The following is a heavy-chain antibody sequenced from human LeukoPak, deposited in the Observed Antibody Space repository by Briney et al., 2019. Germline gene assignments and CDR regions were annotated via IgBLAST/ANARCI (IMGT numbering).Heavy chain of an antibody. CDR1: GFTFNSYW. Sequence: GGSLRLSCAASGFTFNSYWMNWVRQAPGKGLEWVANIKRDGSEKYYVDSVKGRFTISRDNAKNSLDLLMNSLRVEDTAVYYCARLGPASSGWPESFDYWGQGTLVTVSS. V-gene: IGHV3-7*03. D-gene: IGHD6-19*01. CDR2: IKRDGSEK. CDR3: ARLGPASSGWPESFDY. J-gene: IGHJ4*02.